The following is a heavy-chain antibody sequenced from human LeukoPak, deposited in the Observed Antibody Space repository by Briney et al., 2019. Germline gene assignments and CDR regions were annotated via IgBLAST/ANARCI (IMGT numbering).Heavy chain of an antibody. Sequence: PGGSLRLSCAASGFTFSSYGMHWVRQAPGKGLEWVTFIRYDGNNKYYADSVKGRFTISRDNSRNTPYLQMNSLGAEDTAVYYCAKGGGSGWFPYFDYWGQGTLVTVSS. CDR3: AKGGGSGWFPYFDY. J-gene: IGHJ4*02. CDR1: GFTFSSYG. V-gene: IGHV3-30*02. CDR2: IRYDGNNK. D-gene: IGHD6-19*01.